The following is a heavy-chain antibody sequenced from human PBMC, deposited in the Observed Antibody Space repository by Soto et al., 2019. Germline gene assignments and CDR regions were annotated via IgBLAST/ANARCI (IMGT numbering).Heavy chain of an antibody. V-gene: IGHV1-46*01. CDR1: GYTFTSYY. D-gene: IGHD2-21*01. CDR2: INPSGSST. CDR3: GEELAPNCGGEFPFGL. Sequence: QVKLVQSGAEVKKPGASVKVSCKASGYTFTSYYMHWVRLAPGQGLEWMGIINPSGSSTSYAPKFQGRVTLTRDTFTSKGFMELNRLESEGTGVYYWGEELAPNCGGEFPFGLWGQGTLVTVSS. J-gene: IGHJ4*02.